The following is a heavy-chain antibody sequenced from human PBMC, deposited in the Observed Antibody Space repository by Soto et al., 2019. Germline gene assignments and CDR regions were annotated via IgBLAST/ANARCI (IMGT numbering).Heavy chain of an antibody. J-gene: IGHJ4*02. CDR2: IYHSGST. Sequence: PSETLSLTCAVSGYSISSGYYWGWIRQPPGKGLEWIGSIYHSGSTYYNPSLKSRVTISVDTSKNQFSLKLSSVTAADTAVYYCARDGGPYYYDSSGYSVWGQGTLVTVSS. V-gene: IGHV4-38-2*02. CDR3: ARDGGPYYYDSSGYSV. D-gene: IGHD3-22*01. CDR1: GYSISSGYY.